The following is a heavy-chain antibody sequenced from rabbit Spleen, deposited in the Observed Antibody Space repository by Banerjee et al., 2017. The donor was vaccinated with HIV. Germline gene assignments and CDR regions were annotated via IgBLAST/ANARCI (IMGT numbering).Heavy chain of an antibody. J-gene: IGHJ4*01. Sequence: QSLEESGGDLVKPGASLTLTCTASGVSFSGNSYMCWVRQAPGKGLEWIGCIVCGSGNTYFATWAKGRFTISKSSSTTVDLKMTSLTAADTATYFCAREDSYGYAGYDLWGPGTLVTVS. D-gene: IGHD6-1*01. CDR2: IVCGSGNT. CDR3: AREDSYGYAGYDL. CDR1: GVSFSGNSY. V-gene: IGHV1S40*01.